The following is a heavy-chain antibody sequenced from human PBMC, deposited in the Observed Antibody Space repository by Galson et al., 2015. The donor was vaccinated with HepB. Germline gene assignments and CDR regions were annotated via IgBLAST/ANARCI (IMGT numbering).Heavy chain of an antibody. Sequence: SLRLSCAASGFTFSSYGMHWVRQAPGKGLEWVAVISYDGSNKYYADSVKGRFTISRDNSKNTLYLQMSSLRAEDTAVYYCAKPGSSTYCSSTSCYIGGGAFDIWGQGTMVTVSS. CDR1: GFTFSSYG. CDR2: ISYDGSNK. V-gene: IGHV3-30*18. CDR3: AKPGSSTYCSSTSCYIGGGAFDI. J-gene: IGHJ3*02. D-gene: IGHD2-2*02.